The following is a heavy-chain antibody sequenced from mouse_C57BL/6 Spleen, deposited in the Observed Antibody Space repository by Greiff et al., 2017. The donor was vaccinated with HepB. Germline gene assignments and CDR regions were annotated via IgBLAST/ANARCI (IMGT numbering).Heavy chain of an antibody. Sequence: EVQGVESGGGLVKPGGSLKLSCAASGFTFSDYGMHWVRQAPEKGLEWVAYISSGSSTIYYADTVKGRFTISRDNAKNTLFLQITSLRSEDTAMYYCASRDYGYYAMDYWGQGTSVTVSS. J-gene: IGHJ4*01. CDR1: GFTFSDYG. V-gene: IGHV5-17*01. CDR3: ASRDYGYYAMDY. D-gene: IGHD2-4*01. CDR2: ISSGSSTI.